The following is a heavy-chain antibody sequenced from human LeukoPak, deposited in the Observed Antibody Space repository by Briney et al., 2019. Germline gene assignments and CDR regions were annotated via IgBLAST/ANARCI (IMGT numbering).Heavy chain of an antibody. Sequence: ASVKASCKASGGTFSSYAISWVRQAPGQGLEWMGGIIPIFGTANYAQKFQGRVTITADESTSTAYMELSSLRSEDTAVYYCARARVYNWNDEGWFDPWGQGTLVTVSS. D-gene: IGHD1-1*01. V-gene: IGHV1-69*01. CDR1: GGTFSSYA. CDR2: IIPIFGTA. J-gene: IGHJ5*02. CDR3: ARARVYNWNDEGWFDP.